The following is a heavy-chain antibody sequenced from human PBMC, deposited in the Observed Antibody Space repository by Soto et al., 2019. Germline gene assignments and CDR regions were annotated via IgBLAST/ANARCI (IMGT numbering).Heavy chain of an antibody. V-gene: IGHV1-2*02. Sequence: QVQLVQSGAEVKKPGASVKVSCKASGYTFTGYYMHWVRQAPGQGLEWMGWINHNSGGTNYAQKFQGRVTMTRDTSISTAYMELSRLRSDGTAVYYCAREADILSGYYFGSYYWGQGTLVTVSS. CDR1: GYTFTGYY. CDR2: INHNSGGT. J-gene: IGHJ4*02. D-gene: IGHD3-9*01. CDR3: AREADILSGYYFGSYY.